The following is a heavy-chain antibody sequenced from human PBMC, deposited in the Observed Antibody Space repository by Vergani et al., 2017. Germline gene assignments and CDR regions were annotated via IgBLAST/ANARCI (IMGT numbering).Heavy chain of an antibody. CDR2: INHSGST. V-gene: IGHV4-34*01. Sequence: QVQLQQWGAGLLKLSETLSLTCAVYGGSFSGYYWSWIRQPPGKGLEWIGEINHSGSTNYNPSLKSRVTISVDTSKNQFSLKLSSVTAADTAVYYCARGCGSSWYYYYGMDVWGQGTTVTVSS. CDR3: ARGCGSSWYYYYGMDV. J-gene: IGHJ6*02. CDR1: GGSFSGYY. D-gene: IGHD6-13*01.